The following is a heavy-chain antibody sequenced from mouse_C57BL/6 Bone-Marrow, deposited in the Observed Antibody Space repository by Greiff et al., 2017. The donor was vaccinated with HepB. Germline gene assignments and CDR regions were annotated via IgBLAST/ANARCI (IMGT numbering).Heavy chain of an antibody. CDR3: TDYGSSYGYFDV. D-gene: IGHD1-1*01. V-gene: IGHV14-4*01. J-gene: IGHJ1*03. Sequence: DVQLQESGAELVRPGASVKLSCTASGFNIKDDYMHWVKQRPEQGLEWIGWIDPENGDTEYASKFQGKATITADTSSNTAYLQLSSLTSEDTAVYYCTDYGSSYGYFDVWGTGTTVTVSS. CDR1: GFNIKDDY. CDR2: IDPENGDT.